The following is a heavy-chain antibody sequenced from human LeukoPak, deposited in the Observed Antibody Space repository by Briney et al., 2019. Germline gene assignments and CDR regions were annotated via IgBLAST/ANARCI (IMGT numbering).Heavy chain of an antibody. J-gene: IGHJ6*04. D-gene: IGHD6-13*01. V-gene: IGHV1-8*03. CDR1: GYTFTSYD. Sequence: ASVKVSCKASGYTFTSYDINWVRQATGQGLEWMGGMNPNSGNTGYAQKFQGRVTITTNNSISTAYMELSSLRSEDTAVYYCARTGGYSSSRYERFPVDVWGKGTTVTVSS. CDR3: ARTGGYSSSRYERFPVDV. CDR2: MNPNSGNT.